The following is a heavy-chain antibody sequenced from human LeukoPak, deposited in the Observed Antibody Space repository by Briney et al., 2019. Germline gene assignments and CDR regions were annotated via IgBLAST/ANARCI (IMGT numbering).Heavy chain of an antibody. CDR1: GCFFSSYI. V-gene: IGHV3-21*01. CDR3: ARPTLDIVAFSGDY. CDR2: ISSSSTYI. D-gene: IGHD2-15*01. J-gene: IGHJ4*02. Sequence: PGGSLILSCAASGCFFSSYIMNWVRQALGLGVEWVSSISSSSTYIYYSDSVKCRFTISRDNANNSLYLQMNSLRAEDTAVYYCARPTLDIVAFSGDYWGQGTLVSVSS.